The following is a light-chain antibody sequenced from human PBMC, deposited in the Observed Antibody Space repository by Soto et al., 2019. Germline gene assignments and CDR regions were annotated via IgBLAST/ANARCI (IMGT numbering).Light chain of an antibody. CDR2: DAS. J-gene: IGKJ4*01. CDR1: QSVSSNY. Sequence: EIVLTQSPGTLSLSPGERATLSCRASQSVSSNYLAWYQQKPSQAPRLLIHDASSRATGIPDRFSGSGSGTDFTLTINRLEPEDFAVYICQQYGGSPLTFGGGTKVEIK. CDR3: QQYGGSPLT. V-gene: IGKV3-20*01.